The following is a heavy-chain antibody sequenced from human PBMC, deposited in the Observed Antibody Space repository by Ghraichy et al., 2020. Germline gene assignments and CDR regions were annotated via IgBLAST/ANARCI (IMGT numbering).Heavy chain of an antibody. CDR3: VRESVVVNKDDAFDL. V-gene: IGHV3-7*03. Sequence: GGSLRLSCVASGFTFSTHYMTSVRPAPGEGLGWVANIKQDGSEQFYGDSVKGRFTISRDNDKNLVYLQMNNLGAEDTAVYFCVRESVVVNKDDAFDLWGHGTMVTVSS. CDR1: GFTFSTHY. D-gene: IGHD3-22*01. CDR2: IKQDGSEQ. J-gene: IGHJ3*01.